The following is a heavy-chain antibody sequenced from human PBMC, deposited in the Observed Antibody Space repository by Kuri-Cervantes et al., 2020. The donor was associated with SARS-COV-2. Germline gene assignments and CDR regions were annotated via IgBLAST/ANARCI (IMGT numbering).Heavy chain of an antibody. CDR2: IDPPSGGT. V-gene: IGHV1-2*02. J-gene: IGHJ4*02. CDR1: GYTFTGYL. CDR3: ARDEGKGGHCLGH. D-gene: IGHD2-21*01. Sequence: ASVKVSCKASGYTFTGYLIHWVRQAPGQGLEWMGWIDPPSGGTNSAQNFQGRVTMTRDTSISTAYMELRRLRSDDTAVYYCARDEGKGGHCLGHWGQGALVTVSS.